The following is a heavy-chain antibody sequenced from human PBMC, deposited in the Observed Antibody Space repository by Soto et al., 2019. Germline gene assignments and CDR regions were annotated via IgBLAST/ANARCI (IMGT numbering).Heavy chain of an antibody. D-gene: IGHD5-12*01. CDR3: GRERGGYNRGDFEF. J-gene: IGHJ4*02. CDR2: IIPSFGTG. Sequence: QVHLVQSGAEVKRPGSSVKVSCKASGGTFSSYAISWVRQAPGQGLEWMGGIIPSFGTGNYKQNFQGRVTITPDTSTSTVYRDKSSAKSGDTAVYYCGRERGGYNRGDFEFWGKGTLVTVPP. CDR1: GGTFSSYA. V-gene: IGHV1-69*06.